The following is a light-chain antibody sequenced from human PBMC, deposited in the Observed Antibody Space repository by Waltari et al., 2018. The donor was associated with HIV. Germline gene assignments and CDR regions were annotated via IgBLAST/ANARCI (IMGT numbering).Light chain of an antibody. J-gene: IGKJ4*01. CDR1: QSVGYF. V-gene: IGKV3-11*01. Sequence: EIVLTQSPVTLSLSPGERADLSCRGSQSVGYFLAWYQQKPGQAPRLLMYAASKRAAGTPARFSGSGSKTNFTLTISALEPEDFAVYYCQQRINWPLTFGGGTRVEI. CDR3: QQRINWPLT. CDR2: AAS.